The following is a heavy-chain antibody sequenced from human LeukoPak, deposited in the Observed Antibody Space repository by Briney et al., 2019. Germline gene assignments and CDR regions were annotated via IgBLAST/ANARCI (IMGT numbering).Heavy chain of an antibody. D-gene: IGHD6-13*01. Sequence: GGSLRLSCAASGFTFSDYYMSWIRQAPGKGLEWVSYISSSSSYTNYADSVKGRFTISRDNAKNSLYLQMNSLRAEDTAVYYCARIAAAGTLDYWGQGTLVTVSS. CDR2: ISSSSSYT. V-gene: IGHV3-11*03. CDR1: GFTFSDYY. J-gene: IGHJ4*02. CDR3: ARIAAAGTLDY.